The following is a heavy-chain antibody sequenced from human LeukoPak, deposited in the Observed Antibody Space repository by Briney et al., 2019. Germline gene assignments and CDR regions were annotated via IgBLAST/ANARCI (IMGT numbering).Heavy chain of an antibody. CDR2: AYSGVNA. J-gene: IGHJ6*03. V-gene: IGHV4-4*07. CDR3: AREKSGTLTRAYYYIDV. Sequence: SETLSLTCAVSGDSMHSYYWTWIRQSPEKGLEWIGRAYSGVNAYYNPSLQSRVTISVDKSNNQFSLDLTSVTAADTALYYCAREKSGTLTRAYYYIDVWGKGITVTVSS. CDR1: GDSMHSYY. D-gene: IGHD1-26*01.